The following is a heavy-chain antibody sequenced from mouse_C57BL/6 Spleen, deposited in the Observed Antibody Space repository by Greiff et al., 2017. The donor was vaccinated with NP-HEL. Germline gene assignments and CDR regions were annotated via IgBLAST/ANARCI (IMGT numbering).Heavy chain of an antibody. CDR3: ARHEDPEYYYGSSPFAY. Sequence: VQLQQSGAELVKPGASVKLSCKASGYTFTEYTIHWVKQRSGQGLEWIGWFYPGSGSIKYNEKFKDKATLTADKSSSTVYMELSRLTSEDSAVYFCARHEDPEYYYGSSPFAYWGQGTLVTVSA. J-gene: IGHJ3*01. CDR2: FYPGSGSI. V-gene: IGHV1-62-2*01. CDR1: GYTFTEYT. D-gene: IGHD1-1*01.